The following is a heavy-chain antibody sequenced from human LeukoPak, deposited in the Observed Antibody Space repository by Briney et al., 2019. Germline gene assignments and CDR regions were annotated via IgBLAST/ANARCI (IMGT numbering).Heavy chain of an antibody. Sequence: SETLSLTCTVSGGSIYSTSFYWGWIRQPPGKGPEWIGSMYYDGSTYYNPSLKSRVTISVDTSKNQFSLKLTSVTAAGTAVYFCARRSDSGSDDGEDYFDYWGRGTLVTVSS. D-gene: IGHD1-26*01. CDR3: ARRSDSGSDDGEDYFDY. CDR1: GGSIYSTSFY. CDR2: MYYDGST. J-gene: IGHJ4*02. V-gene: IGHV4-39*01.